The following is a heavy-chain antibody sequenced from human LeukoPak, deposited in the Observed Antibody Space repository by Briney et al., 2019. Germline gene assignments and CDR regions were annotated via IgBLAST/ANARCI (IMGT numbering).Heavy chain of an antibody. J-gene: IGHJ4*02. D-gene: IGHD3-3*02. CDR1: GGSISSYY. V-gene: IGHV4-4*07. Sequence: SETLSLTCIVSGGSISSYYWSWIRQPAGKGLEWIGRIYSSGNTDYNPSLRSRVTMSVDTSKNQFSLKLTSVTAADTAVYYCARGILGRYYFDYWGQGTLVTVSS. CDR2: IYSSGNT. CDR3: ARGILGRYYFDY.